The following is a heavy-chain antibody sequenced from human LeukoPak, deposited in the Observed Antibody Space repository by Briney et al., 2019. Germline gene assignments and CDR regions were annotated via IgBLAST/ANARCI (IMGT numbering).Heavy chain of an antibody. CDR3: ARNLGIAAAGVADY. CDR2: INPNSGGT. V-gene: IGHV1-2*02. CDR1: GYTFTGYY. J-gene: IGHJ4*02. D-gene: IGHD6-13*01. Sequence: ASVKVSCKASGYTFTGYYMHWVRRAPGQGLEWMGWINPNSGGTNYAQKFQGRVTMTRDTSISTAYMELSRLRSDDTAVYYCARNLGIAAAGVADYWGQGTLVTVSS.